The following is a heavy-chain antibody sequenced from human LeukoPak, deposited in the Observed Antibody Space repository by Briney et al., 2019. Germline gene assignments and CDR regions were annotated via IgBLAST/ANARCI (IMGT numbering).Heavy chain of an antibody. CDR3: ARVSTPAGRTFDI. J-gene: IGHJ3*02. CDR2: ISYDGSSK. D-gene: IGHD6-13*01. CDR1: GFTFSSYA. V-gene: IGHV3-30*04. Sequence: GRSLRLSCAASGFTFSSYAMHWVRQAPGKGLEWVAVISYDGSSKYYADSVKGRFTISRDNSKNTLYLQMNSLRAEDTAVYYCARVSTPAGRTFDIWGQGTMVTVSS.